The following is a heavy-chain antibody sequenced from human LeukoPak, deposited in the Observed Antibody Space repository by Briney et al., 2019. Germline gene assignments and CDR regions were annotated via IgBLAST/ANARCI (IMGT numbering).Heavy chain of an antibody. CDR2: IFYSGST. CDR3: ARELGARPPHWFDP. V-gene: IGHV4-61*01. CDR1: GGSVSNNNYY. J-gene: IGHJ5*02. Sequence: PSETLSLTCTVSGGSVSNNNYYWNWIRQPPGKGLEWIGYIFYSGSTNYNPSLKSRVTISVDTSKNQFSLKLSSVTAADTAVYYCARELGARPPHWFDPWGQGTLVTVSS. D-gene: IGHD6-6*01.